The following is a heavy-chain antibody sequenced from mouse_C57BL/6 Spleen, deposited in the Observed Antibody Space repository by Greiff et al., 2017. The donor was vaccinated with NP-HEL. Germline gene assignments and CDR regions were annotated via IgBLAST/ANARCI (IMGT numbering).Heavy chain of an antibody. CDR3: ARDPHYYGSSGYYFDY. CDR1: GFTFSSYA. V-gene: IGHV5-4*01. J-gene: IGHJ2*01. Sequence: EVNVVESGGGLVKPGGSLKLSCAASGFTFSSYAMSWVRQTPEKRLEWVATISDGGSYTYYPDNVKGRFTISRDNAKNNLYLQMSHLKSEDTAMYYCARDPHYYGSSGYYFDYWGQGTTLTVSS. CDR2: ISDGGSYT. D-gene: IGHD1-1*01.